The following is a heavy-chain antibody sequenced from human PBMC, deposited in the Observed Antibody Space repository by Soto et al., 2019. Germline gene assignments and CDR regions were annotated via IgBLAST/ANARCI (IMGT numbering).Heavy chain of an antibody. D-gene: IGHD2-2*01. Sequence: QVQLVQSGAEVKKPGSSVKVSCKASGGTFSSYTISWVRQAPGQGLEWMGRIIPILGIANYAQKFQGRVTITADKSTSTAYMALSRLRSEDTAVYYCARVGGIVVVPAALTFDYWGQGTLVTVSS. CDR2: IIPILGIA. CDR3: ARVGGIVVVPAALTFDY. V-gene: IGHV1-69*02. CDR1: GGTFSSYT. J-gene: IGHJ4*02.